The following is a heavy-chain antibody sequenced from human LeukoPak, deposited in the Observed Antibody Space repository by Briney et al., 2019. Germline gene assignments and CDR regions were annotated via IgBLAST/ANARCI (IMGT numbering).Heavy chain of an antibody. CDR1: GFTFSSYA. Sequence: GGSLRLSCAASGFTFSSYAMSWVRQAPGKGLEWVSAISGSGGSTYYADSVKGRFTISRDNSKNTLYLQMNSLRAEDTAVYYCAKLGDCSSTGCRGRHYYYYYMDVWGKGTTVTVSS. V-gene: IGHV3-23*01. J-gene: IGHJ6*03. CDR3: AKLGDCSSTGCRGRHYYYYYMDV. CDR2: ISGSGGST. D-gene: IGHD2-2*01.